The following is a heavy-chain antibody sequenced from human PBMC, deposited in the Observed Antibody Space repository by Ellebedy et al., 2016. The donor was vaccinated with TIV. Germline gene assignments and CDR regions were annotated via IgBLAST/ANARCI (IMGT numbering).Heavy chain of an antibody. Sequence: GGSLRLSCAASGFSFRSYWMTWVRQAPGKGLEWVANIRQDGGDKYYVDSVKGRFTISRDNAKNSLYLQMSSLRAEDTAVYYCATDGSYGDYRSPTHTFVFWGQGTVVIVSS. CDR1: GFSFRSYW. J-gene: IGHJ3*01. D-gene: IGHD4-17*01. CDR3: ATDGSYGDYRSPTHTFVF. CDR2: IRQDGGDK. V-gene: IGHV3-7*01.